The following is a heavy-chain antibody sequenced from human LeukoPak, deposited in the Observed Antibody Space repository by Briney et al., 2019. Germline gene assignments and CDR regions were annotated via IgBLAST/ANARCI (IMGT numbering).Heavy chain of an antibody. CDR2: ISSSSSYI. V-gene: IGHV3-21*01. Sequence: GGSLRLSCAASGFTFSSYSMNWVRQAPGKGLEWVSSISSSSSYIYYADSVKGRFTISRDNAKNSLYLQMNSLRAEDTAVYYCARPHSYGYSEGHAFDIWGQGTMVTVSS. J-gene: IGHJ3*02. CDR3: ARPHSYGYSEGHAFDI. CDR1: GFTFSSYS. D-gene: IGHD5-18*01.